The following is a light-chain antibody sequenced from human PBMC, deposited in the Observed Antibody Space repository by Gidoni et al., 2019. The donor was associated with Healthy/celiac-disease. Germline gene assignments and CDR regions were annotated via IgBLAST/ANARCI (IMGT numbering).Light chain of an antibody. V-gene: IGKV1-5*03. CDR3: QQYNSYWMYT. CDR1: QSISSW. CDR2: KAS. J-gene: IGKJ2*01. Sequence: DIQMTQSPSTLSASVGDRVTITCRARQSISSWLAWYQQKPGKAPKLLIYKASSLESGVPSRFSGSGSVTEFTLTISSLQPDDFATYYCQQYNSYWMYTFGQGTKLEIK.